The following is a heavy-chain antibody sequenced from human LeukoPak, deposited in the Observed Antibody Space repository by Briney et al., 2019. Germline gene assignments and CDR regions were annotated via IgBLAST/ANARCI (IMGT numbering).Heavy chain of an antibody. J-gene: IGHJ4*02. Sequence: SETLSLTCAVYGESLNSYYWSWVRQPPGEGLEWIGEIYESGTTEYNPSLKSRVTISMVPSKQQFSLSLSSVTAADTAVYCCARGAWATRLGSWGLGTPVIVSS. D-gene: IGHD2-15*01. V-gene: IGHV4-34*01. CDR1: GESLNSYY. CDR3: ARGAWATRLGS. CDR2: IYESGTT.